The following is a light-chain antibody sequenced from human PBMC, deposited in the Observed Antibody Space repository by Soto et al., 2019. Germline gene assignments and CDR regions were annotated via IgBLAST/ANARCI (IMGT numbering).Light chain of an antibody. CDR2: EVS. CDR1: SSDVGNYNL. V-gene: IGLV2-23*02. CDR3: CSYAGGRLFYG. Sequence: QSALTQPASVSGSPGQSITSSCTGTSSDVGNYNLVSWYQQHPGQAPKLMIYEVSKRPSGVSNRFSGSKSCNTASLTSSGLQAEYWDNYYFCSYAGGRLFYGFGTGSKLPVL. J-gene: IGLJ1*01.